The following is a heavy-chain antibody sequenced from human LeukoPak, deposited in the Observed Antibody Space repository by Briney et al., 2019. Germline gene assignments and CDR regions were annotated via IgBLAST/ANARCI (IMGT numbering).Heavy chain of an antibody. D-gene: IGHD4-23*01. V-gene: IGHV3-21*01. J-gene: IGHJ4*02. CDR3: ARDTSATVAIDY. CDR2: ISSSSSYI. Sequence: GGSLRLSCAASGFTFSSYSMNWVRQAPGKGLEWVSSISSSSSYIYYADSVKGRLTISRDNAKNSLYLQMNSLRAEDTAVYYCARDTSATVAIDYWGQGTLVTVSS. CDR1: GFTFSSYS.